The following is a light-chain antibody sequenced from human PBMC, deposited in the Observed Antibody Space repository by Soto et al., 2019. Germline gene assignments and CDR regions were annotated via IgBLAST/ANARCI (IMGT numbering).Light chain of an antibody. CDR2: GNT. Sequence: QSVLTQPPSVSGAPGQRVTTSCPGTTTNMGGDYGLHWYQQHPGTAPKLLIVGNTIRPSGFPDRFSASTSGTSASLAITGLQAEDEGDYYCQSYDSTLSARYVFGTGTKLTVL. V-gene: IGLV1-40*01. CDR3: QSYDSTLSARYV. CDR1: TTNMGGDYG. J-gene: IGLJ1*01.